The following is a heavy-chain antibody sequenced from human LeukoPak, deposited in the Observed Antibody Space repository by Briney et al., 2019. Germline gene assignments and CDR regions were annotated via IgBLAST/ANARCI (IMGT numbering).Heavy chain of an antibody. V-gene: IGHV4-59*01. D-gene: IGHD2-2*02. Sequence: SEALSLTCTVSGGSISSYYWSWIRQPPGKGLEWIGYIYYSGSTNYNPSLKSRVTISVDTSKNQFSLKLSSVTAADTAVYYCARGVWYCSSTSCYTGTYYYYGMDVWGQGTTVTVSS. CDR3: ARGVWYCSSTSCYTGTYYYYGMDV. CDR1: GGSISSYY. J-gene: IGHJ6*02. CDR2: IYYSGST.